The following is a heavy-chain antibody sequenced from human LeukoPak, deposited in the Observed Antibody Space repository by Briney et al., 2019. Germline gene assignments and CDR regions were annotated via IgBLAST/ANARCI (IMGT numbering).Heavy chain of an antibody. CDR3: ARDLTLLGGQKKRYSPNWFDP. D-gene: IGHD6-13*01. V-gene: IGHV4-4*07. CDR2: IYTSGST. CDR1: GGSFSGYY. J-gene: IGHJ5*02. Sequence: PSETLSLTCAVYGGSFSGYYWSWIRQPAGKGLEWIGRIYTSGSTNYNPSLKSRVTMSVDTSKNQFSLKLSSVTAADTAVYYCARDLTLLGGQKKRYSPNWFDPWGQGTLVTVSS.